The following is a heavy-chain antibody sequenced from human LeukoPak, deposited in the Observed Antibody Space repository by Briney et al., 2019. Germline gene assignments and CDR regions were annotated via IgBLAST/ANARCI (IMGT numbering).Heavy chain of an antibody. D-gene: IGHD2/OR15-2a*01. J-gene: IGHJ6*03. V-gene: IGHV4-34*01. CDR2: ISHSGST. Sequence: PSETLSLTCAVYGGSFSAYYYYWSWIRQPPGRGLEWIGEISHSGSTNDNPSLKSRVTISIDTSKNQFSLRPSSVTAADTAVYYCARGVDDSATFFYSYYMDVWGTGTTVTVAS. CDR1: GGSFSAYY. CDR3: ARGVDDSATFFYSYYMDV.